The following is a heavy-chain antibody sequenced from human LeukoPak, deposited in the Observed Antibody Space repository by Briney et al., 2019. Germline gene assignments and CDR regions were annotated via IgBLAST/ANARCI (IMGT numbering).Heavy chain of an antibody. Sequence: ASVKVSCKASGYTFTGYYMHWVRQAPGQGLEWMGWINPNSGGTNYAQKFQGWVTMTRDTSISTAYMELSRLRSDDTAVYYCARDAGEGSSASAVLDYWGQGTLVTVSS. CDR1: GYTFTGYY. D-gene: IGHD6-6*01. V-gene: IGHV1-2*04. J-gene: IGHJ4*02. CDR3: ARDAGEGSSASAVLDY. CDR2: INPNSGGT.